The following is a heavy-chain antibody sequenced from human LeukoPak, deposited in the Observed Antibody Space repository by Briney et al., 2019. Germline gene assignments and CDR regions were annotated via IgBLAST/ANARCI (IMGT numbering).Heavy chain of an antibody. V-gene: IGHV4-39*07. D-gene: IGHD3-16*01. CDR2: INHSGST. CDR3: ARGPYVYGAFDI. Sequence: SETLSLTCTVSGGSINSSTCYWSWIRQPPGKGLEWIGEINHSGSTNYNPSLKSRVTISVDTSKNQFSLKLSSVTAADTAVYYCARGPYVYGAFDIWGQGTMVTVSS. J-gene: IGHJ3*02. CDR1: GGSINSSTCY.